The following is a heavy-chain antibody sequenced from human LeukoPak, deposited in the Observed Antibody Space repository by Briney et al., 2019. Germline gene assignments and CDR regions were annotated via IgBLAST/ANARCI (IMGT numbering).Heavy chain of an antibody. D-gene: IGHD2-15*01. Sequence: PLGALRLSCAASRFTFSSYSMNWVRQAPGKGLEWVSYISSSSSTIYYADSVKGRFTISRDNAKNSLYLQMNSLRAEDTAVYYCARSPIGYCSGGSCPYPFDYWGQGTLVTVSS. J-gene: IGHJ4*02. CDR2: ISSSSSTI. CDR1: RFTFSSYS. CDR3: ARSPIGYCSGGSCPYPFDY. V-gene: IGHV3-48*04.